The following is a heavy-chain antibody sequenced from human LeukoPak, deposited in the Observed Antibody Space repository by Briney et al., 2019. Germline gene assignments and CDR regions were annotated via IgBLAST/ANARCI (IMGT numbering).Heavy chain of an antibody. J-gene: IGHJ4*02. Sequence: PGGSLRLSCAASGFIFSSYSMSWVRQAPGKGLEWVSVITGSGGNTYYADSVKGRFTISRDNAKSSLYLQMNSLRDEDTAVYYCASLHVYGDFPNREWGQGTLVTVSS. V-gene: IGHV3-23*01. CDR1: GFIFSSYS. CDR2: ITGSGGNT. CDR3: ASLHVYGDFPNRE. D-gene: IGHD4-17*01.